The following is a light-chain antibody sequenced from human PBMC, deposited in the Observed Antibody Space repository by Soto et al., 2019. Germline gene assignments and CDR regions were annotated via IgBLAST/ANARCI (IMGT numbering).Light chain of an antibody. Sequence: EIVMTQSPGTLSFSPGERATLSCRASQSVSSSYLAWYQQKPGQAPRLLIFAASSRASGIPDRFSGSGSGTDFTLTISSLQSEDFTIYYCQYYNNWLATFGGGTKVDI. CDR1: QSVSSSY. CDR2: AAS. J-gene: IGKJ4*01. CDR3: QYYNNWLAT. V-gene: IGKV3D-15*01.